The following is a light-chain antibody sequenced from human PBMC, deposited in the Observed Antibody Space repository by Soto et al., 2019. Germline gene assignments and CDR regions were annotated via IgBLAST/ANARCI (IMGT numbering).Light chain of an antibody. V-gene: IGLV2-14*01. J-gene: IGLJ1*01. CDR3: CSYTRSGTLI. CDR1: SGDIGDYNY. Sequence: QSALTQPASVSGSPGQSITISCVGTSGDIGDYNYVSWYQQHPGKVPKVIIYDVSNRPSGVSYRFSGTKSGNTASLTVSGPQAEDGADYYCCSYTRSGTLIFGTGTKLTV. CDR2: DVS.